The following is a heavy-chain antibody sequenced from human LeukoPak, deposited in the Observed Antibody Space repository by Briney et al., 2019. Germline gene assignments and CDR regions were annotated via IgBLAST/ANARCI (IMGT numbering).Heavy chain of an antibody. CDR2: IYYSGST. Sequence: PSETLSLTCTVSGGSISSGGYYWNWIRQHPGKGLEWIGYIYYSGSTYYNPSLKSRVTISVDTSKNRFSLKLSSVTAADTAVYCCAIDEYSYGLSAFDSGGPGTMVTVSS. CDR1: GGSISSGGYY. J-gene: IGHJ3*02. V-gene: IGHV4-31*03. CDR3: AIDEYSYGLSAFDS. D-gene: IGHD5-18*01.